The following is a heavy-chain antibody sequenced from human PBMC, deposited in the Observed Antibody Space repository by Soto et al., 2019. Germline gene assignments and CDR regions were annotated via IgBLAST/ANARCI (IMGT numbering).Heavy chain of an antibody. CDR3: ARDRLGGDPYYYYYYGMDV. CDR2: ISYDGSNK. D-gene: IGHD4-17*01. CDR1: GFTFSSYA. J-gene: IGHJ6*02. V-gene: IGHV3-30-3*01. Sequence: VGSLRLSCAASGFTFSSYAMHWVRQAPGKGLEWVAVISYDGSNKYYADSVKGRFTISRDNSKNTLYLQMKSLRAEDTAVYYCARDRLGGDPYYYYYYGMDVWGQGTTVTVSS.